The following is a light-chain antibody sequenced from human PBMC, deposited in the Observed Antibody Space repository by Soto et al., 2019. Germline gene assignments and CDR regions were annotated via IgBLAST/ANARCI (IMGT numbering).Light chain of an antibody. Sequence: QSVLTQPPSASETPGQTVSISCSGSNSNIASNTVNWYQHLPGTAPKLLIYYNNQRPSGVPDRFSGSKSGTSASLAISGLQSEDEADYYCAAWDDSLNGRVFGGGTKVTVL. CDR2: YNN. V-gene: IGLV1-44*01. J-gene: IGLJ3*02. CDR3: AAWDDSLNGRV. CDR1: NSNIASNT.